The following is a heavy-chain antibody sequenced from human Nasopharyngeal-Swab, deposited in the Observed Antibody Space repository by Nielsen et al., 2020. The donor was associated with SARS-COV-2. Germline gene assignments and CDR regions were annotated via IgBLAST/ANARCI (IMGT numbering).Heavy chain of an antibody. V-gene: IGHV4-59*08. CDR1: GGSISSYY. CDR2: IYYSGST. J-gene: IGHJ6*02. CDR3: ARQDSWYYYYGMDV. Sequence: SETLSLTCTVSGGSISSYYWNWIRQPPGKGLERIGYIYYSGSTNYNPSLKSRVTISVDTSKNQFSLKLSSVTAADTAVYYCARQDSWYYYYGMDVWGQGTTVTVSS.